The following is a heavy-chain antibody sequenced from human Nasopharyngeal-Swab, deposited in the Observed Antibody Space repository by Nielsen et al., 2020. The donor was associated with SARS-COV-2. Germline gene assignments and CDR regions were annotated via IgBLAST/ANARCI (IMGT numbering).Heavy chain of an antibody. CDR3: ARIDVLLWFGEFEY. D-gene: IGHD3-10*01. CDR1: GFSLSNTRMG. V-gene: IGHV2-26*01. J-gene: IGHJ4*02. CDR2: IFWNDEK. Sequence: SGPTLVKPTETLTLTCTVSGFSLSNTRMGVSWILQPPGKALDWPAHIFWNDEKSYRPTLKSRLTIPKDTSKSQVVLTMTNMDPVDTATYYCARIDVLLWFGEFEYGGQGTLVTVSS.